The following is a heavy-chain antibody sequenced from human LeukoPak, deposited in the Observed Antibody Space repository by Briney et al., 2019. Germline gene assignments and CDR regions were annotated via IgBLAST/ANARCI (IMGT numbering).Heavy chain of an antibody. CDR2: INHSGST. Sequence: SETLSLTCAVYGGSFSGYYWSWIRQPPGKGLDWIGDINHSGSTNYNPSLKSRVTISVDTSKNQFSLKLSSVTAADTAVYYCARHLYGDYANFDYWGQGTLVTVSS. J-gene: IGHJ4*02. CDR1: GGSFSGYY. V-gene: IGHV4-34*01. CDR3: ARHLYGDYANFDY. D-gene: IGHD4-17*01.